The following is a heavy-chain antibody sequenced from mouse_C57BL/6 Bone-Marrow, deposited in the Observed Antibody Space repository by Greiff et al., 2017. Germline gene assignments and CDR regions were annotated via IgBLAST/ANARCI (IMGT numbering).Heavy chain of an antibody. CDR3: ARGAMDY. J-gene: IGHJ4*01. CDR2: IAPANGNT. CDR1: GFNIKNTY. Sequence: EVKLVESVAELVRPGASVKLSCTASGFNIKNTYMPWVKQRPEQGLEWIGRIAPANGNTTYAPKFQGKATITADTSSNTAYLQLSSLTSEDTAIYYCARGAMDYWGQGTSVTVAS. V-gene: IGHV14-3*01.